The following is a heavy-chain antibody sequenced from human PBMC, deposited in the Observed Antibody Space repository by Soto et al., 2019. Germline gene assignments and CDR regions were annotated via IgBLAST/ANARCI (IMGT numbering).Heavy chain of an antibody. CDR3: AKEKGHDEWYFDF. V-gene: IGHV3-33*06. CDR1: GFHFSSYS. CDR2: IGSDGKTI. D-gene: IGHD3-3*01. J-gene: IGHJ4*02. Sequence: QVQLVESGGGIVQPGGSLRLSCAASGFHFSSYSLHWVRQAPGKGLERVAVIGSDGKTIIYGDSGKGRFSLSRDNSKNTVYPQMNSRRPDYTVEYFCAKEKGHDEWYFDFWCKGTLVTVSS.